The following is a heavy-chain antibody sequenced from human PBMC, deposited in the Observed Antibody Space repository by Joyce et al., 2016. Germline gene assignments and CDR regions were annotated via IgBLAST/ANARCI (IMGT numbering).Heavy chain of an antibody. CDR1: GYTFTSYG. D-gene: IGHD2-15*01. V-gene: IGHV1-18*01. J-gene: IGHJ5*02. CDR2: ISANNGNT. CDR3: AREAYDCSGGSCYSSWFDP. Sequence: QVQLVQSGAEVKKPGASVKVSCKASGYTFTSYGISWVRQAPGQGLEWMGWISANNGNTNYVQKLQGRVTMTTDTSTSTAYMELRSLRSDDTAVYYCAREAYDCSGGSCYSSWFDPWGQGTLVTVSS.